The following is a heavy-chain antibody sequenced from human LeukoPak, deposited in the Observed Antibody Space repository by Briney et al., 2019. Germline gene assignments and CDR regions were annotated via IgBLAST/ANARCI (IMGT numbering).Heavy chain of an antibody. J-gene: IGHJ2*01. CDR2: IDIAGDT. CDR3: ARTTVTSGPYWYFDL. D-gene: IGHD4-17*01. CDR1: GFTFSSYA. V-gene: IGHV3-13*01. Sequence: GGSLRLSCAASGFTFSSYAMSWVRQAPGKGLEWVSGIDIAGDTYYPGSVRGRFTISRENAENSLYPQMNSLRAGDTGVYYCARTTVTSGPYWYFDLWGRGTLVTVS.